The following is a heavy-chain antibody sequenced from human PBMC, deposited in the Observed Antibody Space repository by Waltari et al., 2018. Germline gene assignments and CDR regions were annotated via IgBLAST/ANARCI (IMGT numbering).Heavy chain of an antibody. CDR2: IIQIYGRP. V-gene: IGHV1-69*12. CDR1: GGSFGPYA. Sequence: QVQLVQSGAEVRKPGSSVKVSCEASGGSFGPYALTWVRQAPGQGLEWVAGIIQIYGRPNYGHKFQGRVNVAADELTRTAYMELSSLRSDDTAIYYCAKRIVGGPFDVWAQGTMVIVSS. CDR3: AKRIVGGPFDV. D-gene: IGHD1-26*01. J-gene: IGHJ3*01.